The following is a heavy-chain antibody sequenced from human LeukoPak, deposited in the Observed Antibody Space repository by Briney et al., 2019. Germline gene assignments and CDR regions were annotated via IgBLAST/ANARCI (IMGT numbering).Heavy chain of an antibody. CDR1: GFTFDDYA. J-gene: IGHJ6*03. CDR3: AKDGSLMSYYYYMDV. D-gene: IGHD3-16*01. Sequence: GGSLRLSCAASGFTFDDYAMHWVRQAPGKGLEWVSLISWDGGSTYYADSVKGRFTISRDNSKNSLYLQMNGLRAEDTALYYCAKDGSLMSYYYYMDVWGKGTTVTVSS. CDR2: ISWDGGST. V-gene: IGHV3-43D*03.